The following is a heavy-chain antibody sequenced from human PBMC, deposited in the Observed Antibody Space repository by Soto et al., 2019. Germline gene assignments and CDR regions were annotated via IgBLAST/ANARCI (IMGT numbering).Heavy chain of an antibody. Sequence: ASVKVSCKTYGGSFSDYAINWVRQAPGQGLEWMGGIIPMYGIANYAPKFQGRVTITADESTRTAYMEVSSLRSDDTAVFYCARHGPKNRYDYIWGSYRAPFDYWGQGTLVTVSS. CDR1: GGSFSDYA. CDR2: IIPMYGIA. J-gene: IGHJ4*02. CDR3: ARHGPKNRYDYIWGSYRAPFDY. D-gene: IGHD3-16*02. V-gene: IGHV1-69*13.